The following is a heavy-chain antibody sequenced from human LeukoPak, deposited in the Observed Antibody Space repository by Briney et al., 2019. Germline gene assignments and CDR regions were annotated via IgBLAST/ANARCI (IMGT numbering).Heavy chain of an antibody. V-gene: IGHV3-30*18. J-gene: IGHJ4*02. CDR3: AKKYYYDSSGSPIDY. D-gene: IGHD3-22*01. Sequence: GGSLRLSCAASGFTFSSYGMHWVRQAPGKGLEWVAVISYDGSNKYYADSVKGRFTISRDNSKNTLYLQMNSLRAEDTAVYYCAKKYYYDSSGSPIDYWGQGTLVTVSS. CDR2: ISYDGSNK. CDR1: GFTFSSYG.